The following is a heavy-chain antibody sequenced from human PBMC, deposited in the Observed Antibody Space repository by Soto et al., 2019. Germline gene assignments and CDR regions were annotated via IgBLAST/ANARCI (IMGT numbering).Heavy chain of an antibody. CDR1: GSSISSGGYS. Sequence: QLQLQESGSGLVKPSQTLSLTCAVSGSSISSGGYSWSWIRQPPGKGLEWIGYMYHSGSTYYNPCLKSRVTISIDRSKNQFSLKLSSVTAADTAVYYCDRVPDYWGQGILVTVSS. J-gene: IGHJ4*02. CDR3: DRVPDY. CDR2: MYHSGST. D-gene: IGHD2-2*01. V-gene: IGHV4-30-2*01.